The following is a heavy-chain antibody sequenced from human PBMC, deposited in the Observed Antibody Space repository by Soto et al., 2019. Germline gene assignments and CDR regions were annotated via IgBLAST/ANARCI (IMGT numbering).Heavy chain of an antibody. CDR3: ARRWGDAFDI. CDR2: IHYSGST. Sequence: SETLSLTCTVSGGSISSGDYYWSWIRQPPGKGLEWIGYIHYSGSTYYNPSLKSRVTISVDTSKNQFSLKLSSVTAADTAVYYCARRWGDAFDIWGQGTMVTVSS. D-gene: IGHD3-16*01. J-gene: IGHJ3*02. CDR1: GGSISSGDYY. V-gene: IGHV4-30-4*01.